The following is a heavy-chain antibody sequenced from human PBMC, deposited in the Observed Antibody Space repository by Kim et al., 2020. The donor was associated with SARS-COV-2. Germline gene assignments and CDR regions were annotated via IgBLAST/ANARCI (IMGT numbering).Heavy chain of an antibody. D-gene: IGHD3-22*01. V-gene: IGHV3-30*04. CDR2: ISYDGSNK. Sequence: GGSLRLSCAASGFTFSSYAMHWVRQAPGKGLEWVAVISYDGSNKYYADSVKGRFTISRDNSKNTLYLQMNSLSAEDTAVYYCRGAVVVILGDAFDIWGQGTMVTVSS. CDR3: RGAVVVILGDAFDI. CDR1: GFTFSSYA. J-gene: IGHJ3*02.